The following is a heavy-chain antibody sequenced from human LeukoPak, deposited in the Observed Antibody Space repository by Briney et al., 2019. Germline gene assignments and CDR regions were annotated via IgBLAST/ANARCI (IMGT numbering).Heavy chain of an antibody. CDR2: INGDGGST. D-gene: IGHD3-9*01. J-gene: IGHJ4*02. CDR3: ARVRDRYFEALDY. V-gene: IGHV3-23*01. CDR1: GFTFNNYV. Sequence: GGSLRLSCAASGFTFNNYVMSWVRQAPGKGLEWVSSINGDGGSTYYADSVKGRFTITRDNSKSTLYLQMNSLRAEDTAVYYCARVRDRYFEALDYWGQGTLVTVSS.